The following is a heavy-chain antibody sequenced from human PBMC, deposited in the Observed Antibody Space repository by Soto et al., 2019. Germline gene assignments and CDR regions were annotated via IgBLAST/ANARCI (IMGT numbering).Heavy chain of an antibody. Sequence: EVQLLESGGGLVQPWGSLTLSCATSGFTFSSYAMVWVRQAAEKGLEWVASISNNGDTAYYAASVKGRFTISRGNSENTLYLQMNGLRADDTALYFCAKSRVFIGAIVTLLDSWGQGTQVTVSS. CDR1: GFTFSSYA. CDR3: AKSRVFIGAIVTLLDS. D-gene: IGHD3-16*02. J-gene: IGHJ4*02. CDR2: ISNNGDTA. V-gene: IGHV3-23*01.